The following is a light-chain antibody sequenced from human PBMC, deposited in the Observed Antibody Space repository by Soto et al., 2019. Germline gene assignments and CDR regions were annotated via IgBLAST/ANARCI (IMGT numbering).Light chain of an antibody. CDR2: WAS. CDR3: RQYYSTPWT. J-gene: IGKJ1*01. CDR1: QSVLYSSNNKNY. V-gene: IGKV4-1*01. Sequence: IVMTQSPDSLAVSLGERATINCKSSQSVLYSSNNKNYLAWYQQKPGQPPKLLIYWASTRESGVPDRFSGSGSGTDFTLPIGSRQAEDVAVYYCRQYYSTPWTFGQGPKVEIK.